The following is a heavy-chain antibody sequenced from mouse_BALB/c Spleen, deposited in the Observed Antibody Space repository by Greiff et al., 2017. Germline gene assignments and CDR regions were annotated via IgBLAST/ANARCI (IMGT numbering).Heavy chain of an antibody. CDR3: ARRNYYGSSYPWFAY. CDR2: ISSGGGST. Sequence: EVHLVESGGGLVKPGGSLKLSCAASGFAFSSYDMSWVRQTPEKRLEWVAYISSGGGSTYYPDTVKGRFTISRDNAKNTLYLQMSSLKSEDTAMYYCARRNYYGSSYPWFAYWGQGTLVTVSA. V-gene: IGHV5-12-1*01. J-gene: IGHJ3*01. CDR1: GFAFSSYD. D-gene: IGHD1-1*01.